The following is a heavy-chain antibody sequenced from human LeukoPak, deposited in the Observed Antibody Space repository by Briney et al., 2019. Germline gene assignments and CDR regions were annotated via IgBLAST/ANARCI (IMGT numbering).Heavy chain of an antibody. D-gene: IGHD6-19*01. Sequence: GGSLRLSCAASGFTFDDYSMHWVRQAPGKGLEWVSGISWDSDTIDYADSVKGRFTISRDNAKNSLYLQMNSLRAEDTAVYYCARGPAVADYFSYYYLDVWGKGTTVTVSS. CDR1: GFTFDDYS. CDR2: ISWDSDTI. CDR3: ARGPAVADYFSYYYLDV. V-gene: IGHV3-9*01. J-gene: IGHJ6*03.